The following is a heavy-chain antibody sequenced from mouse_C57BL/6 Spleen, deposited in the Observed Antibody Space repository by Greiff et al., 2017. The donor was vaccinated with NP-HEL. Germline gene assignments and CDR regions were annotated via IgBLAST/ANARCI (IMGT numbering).Heavy chain of an antibody. J-gene: IGHJ3*01. CDR1: GYTFTSSW. D-gene: IGHD2-4*01. CDR3: ARTGYDPSYDYDMTWFAY. Sequence: VQLQQPGAELVKPGASVKLSCKASGYTFTSSWMHWVKQRPGRGLEWIGRIDPNSGGTKYNEKFKSKATLTVDKPSSTAYMQLSSLTSEDSAVYYCARTGYDPSYDYDMTWFAYWGQGTLVTVSA. V-gene: IGHV1-72*01. CDR2: IDPNSGGT.